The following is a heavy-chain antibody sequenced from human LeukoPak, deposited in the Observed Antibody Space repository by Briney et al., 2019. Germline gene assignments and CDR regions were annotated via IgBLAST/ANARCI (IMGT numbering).Heavy chain of an antibody. CDR2: ISGSGTDT. CDR3: ARESPYSSSWYRAAFDI. J-gene: IGHJ3*02. D-gene: IGHD6-13*01. Sequence: PGGSLRLSCGGSGFTFSSYAMSWVRQAPGKGLEWVSAISGSGTDTFYANSVKGRFTISRDNPKNTLYLQMNSLRAEDTAVYYCARESPYSSSWYRAAFDIWGQGTMVTVSS. CDR1: GFTFSSYA. V-gene: IGHV3-23*01.